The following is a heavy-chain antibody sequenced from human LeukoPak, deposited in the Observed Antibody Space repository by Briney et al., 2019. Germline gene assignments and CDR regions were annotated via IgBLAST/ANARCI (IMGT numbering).Heavy chain of an antibody. D-gene: IGHD3-10*01. CDR1: GFTFTSYA. V-gene: IGHV3-23*01. Sequence: GGSLRLSCAASGFTFTSYAMSWIRQAPGKGLEWVSAISGGGEDTYYPDSVKGRFTISRDNSKNTLYLQMNSLRAEDTAVYYCTTLWFGELQTFDYWGQGTLVTVSS. J-gene: IGHJ4*02. CDR3: TTLWFGELQTFDY. CDR2: ISGGGEDT.